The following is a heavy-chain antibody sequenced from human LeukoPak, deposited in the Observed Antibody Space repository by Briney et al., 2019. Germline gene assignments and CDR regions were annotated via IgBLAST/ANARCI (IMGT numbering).Heavy chain of an antibody. CDR1: GFTFSSYG. D-gene: IGHD1-26*01. J-gene: IGHJ4*02. CDR2: ISYDGSNK. V-gene: IGHV3-30*03. Sequence: PGGSLRLSCAASGFTFSSYGMHWVRQAPGKGLEWVAVISYDGSNKYYADSVKGRFTISRDNSKNTLYLQMNSLRAEDTAVYYCARRGSHKTNPFDYWGQGTLVTVSS. CDR3: ARRGSHKTNPFDY.